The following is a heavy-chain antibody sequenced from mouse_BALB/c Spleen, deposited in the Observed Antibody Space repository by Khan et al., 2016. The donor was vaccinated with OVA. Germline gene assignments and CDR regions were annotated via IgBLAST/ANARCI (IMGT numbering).Heavy chain of an antibody. CDR1: GYTFTSYW. CDR3: ARDRIDY. Sequence: VQLQQSGAELAKPGASVKMSCKASGYTFTSYWMHWIKQRPGQGLEWIGYINPTSGYTYYNQKFKDKATLTADKSSITAYMQLSSLTSDDSADYYSARDRIDYWGQGTALTVSS. V-gene: IGHV1-7*01. J-gene: IGHJ2*01. CDR2: INPTSGYT.